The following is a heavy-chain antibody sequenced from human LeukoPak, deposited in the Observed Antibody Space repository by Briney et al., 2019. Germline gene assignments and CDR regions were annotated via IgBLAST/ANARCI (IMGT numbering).Heavy chain of an antibody. J-gene: IGHJ4*02. V-gene: IGHV1-2*02. CDR2: INPSSGGT. CDR3: ARVLGIVGAHDY. CDR1: GYTFTGYY. D-gene: IGHD1-26*01. Sequence: ASVKVSCKASGYTFTGYYMHWVRQAPGQGLEWMGWINPSSGGTNYAQKFQGRVTMTRDTSISTAYMELSRLRSEDTAVYYCARVLGIVGAHDYWGQGTLVTVSS.